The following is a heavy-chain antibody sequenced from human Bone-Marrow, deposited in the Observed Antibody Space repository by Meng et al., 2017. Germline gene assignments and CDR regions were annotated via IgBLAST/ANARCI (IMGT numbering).Heavy chain of an antibody. CDR3: TTDGSVTRSYHRRTGY. J-gene: IGHJ4*02. V-gene: IGHV4-59*01. CDR2: IYYSGST. Sequence: SETLSLTCTVSGGSISSYYWSWIRQPPGKGLEWIGYIYYSGSTNYNPSLKSRVTMSVDTSKNQFSLKLSSVTAADTAVYYCTTDGSVTRSYHRRTGYWGQGTLVTVSS. D-gene: IGHD3-10*01. CDR1: GGSISSYY.